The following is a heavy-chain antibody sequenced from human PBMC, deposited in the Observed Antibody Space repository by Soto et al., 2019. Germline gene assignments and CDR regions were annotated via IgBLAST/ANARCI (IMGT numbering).Heavy chain of an antibody. CDR2: IIPIHGIA. Sequence: SAKVTCKAPGGTFSSNTISWVRHSPGQGLEWMGRIIPIHGIANYAQKFQGRVTITADKSTDTAYMELSSLRSEDTAVYYCATWSRITMVRGYFDYWGQGPLVTVSS. D-gene: IGHD3-10*01. CDR3: ATWSRITMVRGYFDY. CDR1: GGTFSSNT. J-gene: IGHJ4*02. V-gene: IGHV1-69*02.